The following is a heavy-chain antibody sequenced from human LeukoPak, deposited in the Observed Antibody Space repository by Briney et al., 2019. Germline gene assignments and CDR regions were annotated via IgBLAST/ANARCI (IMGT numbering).Heavy chain of an antibody. J-gene: IGHJ4*02. CDR3: ARLVGSAWHEDC. CDR1: GGSISSSSYF. CDR2: ISYSGAT. Sequence: PSVTLSLTCTVSGGSISSSSYFWGWIRQPPGKGLEWIGSISYSGATYYNSSLKSRVTISVDTSKNQFSVKLSSVTAADTAVYYCARLVGSAWHEDCWGQGTLVSVSS. V-gene: IGHV4-39*01. D-gene: IGHD6-19*01.